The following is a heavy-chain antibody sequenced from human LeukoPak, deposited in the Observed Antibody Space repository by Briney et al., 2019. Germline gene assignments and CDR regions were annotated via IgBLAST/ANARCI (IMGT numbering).Heavy chain of an antibody. CDR1: GFTFSSYG. J-gene: IGHJ6*02. CDR3: ARGLPIAMIIEGNYGMDV. Sequence: PGGSLRLSCAASGFTFSSYGMHWVRQAPGKGLEWVAFIRYDGSNKYYADSVKGRFTISRDISKNTLYLQMNSLRAEDTAVYYCARGLPIAMIIEGNYGMDVWGQGTTVTVSS. D-gene: IGHD3-22*01. V-gene: IGHV3-30*02. CDR2: IRYDGSNK.